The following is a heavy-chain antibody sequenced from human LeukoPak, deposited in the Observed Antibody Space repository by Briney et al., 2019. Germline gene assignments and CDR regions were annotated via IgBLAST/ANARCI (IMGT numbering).Heavy chain of an antibody. V-gene: IGHV3-30*03. CDR2: ISYDGSNK. CDR1: GFTFSSYS. J-gene: IGHJ4*02. D-gene: IGHD6-6*01. Sequence: GGSLRLSCAASGFTFSSYSMNWVRQAPGKGLEWVAVISYDGSNKYYADSVKGRFTISRDNSKNTLYLQMNSLRAEDTAVYYCAREEYSSSSPYYFDYWGQGTLVTVSS. CDR3: AREEYSSSSPYYFDY.